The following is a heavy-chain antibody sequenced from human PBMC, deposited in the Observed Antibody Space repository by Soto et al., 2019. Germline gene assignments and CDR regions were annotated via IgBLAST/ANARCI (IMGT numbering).Heavy chain of an antibody. Sequence: QEQLQQWGAGLLKPSETLSLTCAVYGGSFSGYYWSWIRQPPGKGLEGSGEINHSGSTNYNPSLKRRVTLSVDTSNNQVSRKLSSVTAADTAVYYCARAGAGLYSNYERWFDPCGQGTLVTVSS. CDR1: GGSFSGYY. V-gene: IGHV4-34*01. CDR3: ARAGAGLYSNYERWFDP. D-gene: IGHD4-4*01. CDR2: INHSGST. J-gene: IGHJ5*02.